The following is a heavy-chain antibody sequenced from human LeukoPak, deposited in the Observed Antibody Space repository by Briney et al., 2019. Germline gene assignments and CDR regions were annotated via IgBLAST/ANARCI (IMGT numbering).Heavy chain of an antibody. CDR1: GFTFSSYS. Sequence: GGSLRLSCAASGFTFSSYSMNWVRQAPGKGLEWVSYISSSSSTIYYADSVKGRFTISRDNAKNSLYLQMNSLRAEDTAVYYCARDLTVAAAEAYYYYYMDVWGKGTTVTVSS. D-gene: IGHD6-13*01. CDR3: ARDLTVAAAEAYYYYYMDV. J-gene: IGHJ6*03. V-gene: IGHV3-48*01. CDR2: ISSSSSTI.